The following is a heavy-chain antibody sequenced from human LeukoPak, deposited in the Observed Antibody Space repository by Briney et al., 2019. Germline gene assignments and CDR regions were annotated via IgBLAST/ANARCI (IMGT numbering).Heavy chain of an antibody. CDR2: IYYTGNT. Sequence: SETLFLTCTVSGGSITTHYWSWIRQPPGKGLEWIGYIYYTGNTNYNPSLKSRVTISIDASKNQFSLTLSSVTAADTAVYYCARESLPHFTGVKWCGLWGQGTLVTVSS. CDR1: GGSITTHY. D-gene: IGHD2-15*01. V-gene: IGHV4-59*11. J-gene: IGHJ4*02. CDR3: ARESLPHFTGVKWCGL.